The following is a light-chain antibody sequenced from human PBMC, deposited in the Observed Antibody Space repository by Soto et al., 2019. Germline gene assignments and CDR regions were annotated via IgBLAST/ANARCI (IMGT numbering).Light chain of an antibody. J-gene: IGLJ2*01. CDR1: SSDVGGYNY. V-gene: IGLV2-8*01. Sequence: QSALTQPPSASGSPGQSVTISCTGSSSDVGGYNYVSWYQQHPGKAPKLMIYEGSKRPSGVPDRLSGSKSGNTASLTVSGLQAEDEADYYCSSYGGSNNVVFGGGTKLTVL. CDR2: EGS. CDR3: SSYGGSNNVV.